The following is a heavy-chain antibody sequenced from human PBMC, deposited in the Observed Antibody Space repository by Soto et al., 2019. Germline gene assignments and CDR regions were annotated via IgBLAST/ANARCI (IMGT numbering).Heavy chain of an antibody. J-gene: IGHJ4*02. CDR2: IYYSGNT. Sequence: SETLSLTCTVSSGSISSYYWNWIRQPPGKGLEWIGSIYYSGNTNYSPSLKSRVTISVDTSKKQFSLKLTSVTAADTAMYYCARGYCSRTSCNEFDSWAKETLSPSPQ. V-gene: IGHV4-59*01. CDR1: SGSISSYY. CDR3: ARGYCSRTSCNEFDS. D-gene: IGHD2-2*01.